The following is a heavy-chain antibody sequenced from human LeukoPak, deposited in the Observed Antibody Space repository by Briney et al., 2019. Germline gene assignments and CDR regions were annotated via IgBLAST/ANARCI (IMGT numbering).Heavy chain of an antibody. CDR3: ARSKLTAAGPVLDSNWFDP. J-gene: IGHJ5*02. CDR1: GDSVCSNSAA. CDR2: TYYRSKWYK. D-gene: IGHD6-13*01. Sequence: SQTLSLTCAISGDSVCSNSAAWNWNSQSPSIGLEWLGRTYYRSKWYKDYAVSVNSRLTINPDTTKNQLLKKLKSVNPEVTAGYYCARSKLTAAGPVLDSNWFDPWGQGTLVTVCS. V-gene: IGHV6-1*01.